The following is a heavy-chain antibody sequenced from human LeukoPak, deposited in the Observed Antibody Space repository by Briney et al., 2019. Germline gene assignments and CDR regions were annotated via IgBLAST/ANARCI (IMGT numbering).Heavy chain of an antibody. CDR3: VRGDYGDYTLFDY. V-gene: IGHV3-53*01. J-gene: IGHJ4*02. D-gene: IGHD4-17*01. CDR1: GLTVSSNY. CDR2: IYSGGST. Sequence: GGSLRLSCAASGLTVSSNYMSWVRQAPGKGLEWVSVIYSGGSTYYADSVKGRFTISRDNSKNTLYPQMNSLRAEDTAVYYCVRGDYGDYTLFDYWGQGTLVTVSS.